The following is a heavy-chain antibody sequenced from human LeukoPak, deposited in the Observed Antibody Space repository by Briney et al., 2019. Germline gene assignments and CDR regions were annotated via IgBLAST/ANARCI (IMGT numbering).Heavy chain of an antibody. D-gene: IGHD2-2*03. V-gene: IGHV4-39*02. Sequence: SETLSLTCTVSNGSMTSDSYYWAWVRQPPGKGLEWIGTIFYSGKTYYAASLKSRVTVSLDTSKKNFSLRLSSVTAADTAVYYCARLWIVATWFDAWGQGALVTVSS. CDR3: ARLWIVATWFDA. J-gene: IGHJ5*02. CDR2: IFYSGKT. CDR1: NGSMTSDSYY.